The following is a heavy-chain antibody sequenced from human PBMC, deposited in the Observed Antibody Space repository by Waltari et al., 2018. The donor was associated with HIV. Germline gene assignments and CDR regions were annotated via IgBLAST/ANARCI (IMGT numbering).Heavy chain of an antibody. D-gene: IGHD2-15*01. CDR1: GSTFTTYY. CDR3: ARTVVVSARGMDV. J-gene: IGHJ6*02. CDR2: SYPRGVST. V-gene: IGHV1-46*01. Sequence: VQLVQSGAEVKKPGASVKVSCNASGSTFTTYYMNWVRQAPGQGLEWMGISYPRGVSTSYAQKFQGRVDMTRDTSTSTVYMELSSLRSEYTAVYYCARTVVVSARGMDVWGQGTTGTVSS.